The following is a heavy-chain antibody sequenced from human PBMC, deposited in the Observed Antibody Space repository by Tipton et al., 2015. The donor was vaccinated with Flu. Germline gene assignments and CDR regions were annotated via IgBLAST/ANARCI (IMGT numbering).Heavy chain of an antibody. CDR3: ARGASTRLNWDPLNDAFAF. CDR2: VGSSDDTT. J-gene: IGHJ3*01. Sequence: QVQLVQSGGGQVKPGGSLRLSCTASGFTFSDFYLHWIRQVPGKGLEWVSSVGSSDDTTYYGDSVKGRFTISRDNVKSSVSLHLNSLRVDDTAVYYCARGASTRLNWDPLNDAFAFWGQGTIVTVSS. CDR1: GFTFSDFY. D-gene: IGHD7-27*01. V-gene: IGHV3-11*01.